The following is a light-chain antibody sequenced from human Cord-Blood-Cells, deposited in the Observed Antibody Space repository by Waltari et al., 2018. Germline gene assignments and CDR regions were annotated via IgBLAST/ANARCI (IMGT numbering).Light chain of an antibody. J-gene: IGLJ2*01. V-gene: IGLV1-51*02. CDR1: SSNIGNNY. CDR3: GTWDSSLSAVV. CDR2: ENN. Sequence: QSVLTQPPSVSAAPGQKVTISCSGSSSNIGNNYVSWYQQLPGTAPKLLIYENNKRPSGIPDRFSGSKSGTSATLGITGLRTVDEADYYCGTWDSSLSAVVFGGGTKLTVL.